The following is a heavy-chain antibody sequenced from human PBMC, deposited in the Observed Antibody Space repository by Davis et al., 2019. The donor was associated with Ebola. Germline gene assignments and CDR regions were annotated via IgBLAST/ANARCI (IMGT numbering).Heavy chain of an antibody. Sequence: GESLKISCAASGFTVSSNYMSWVRQASGKGLEWVGRIRSKANSYATAYAASVKGRFTISRDDSKNTAYLQMNSLKTEDTAVYYCTRQDSGSYFPFDYWGQGTLVTVSS. D-gene: IGHD1-26*01. J-gene: IGHJ4*02. CDR3: TRQDSGSYFPFDY. V-gene: IGHV3-73*01. CDR2: IRSKANSYAT. CDR1: GFTVSSNY.